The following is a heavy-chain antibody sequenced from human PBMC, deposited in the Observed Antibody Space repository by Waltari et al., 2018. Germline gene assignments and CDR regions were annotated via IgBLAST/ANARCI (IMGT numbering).Heavy chain of an antibody. CDR3: ARRGYSNNHDAFDI. V-gene: IGHV1-3*01. CDR2: INAGNGNT. D-gene: IGHD4-4*01. Sequence: QVQLVQSGAEVKKPGASVKVSCKPSGYTFTSHAMHWVRPAPGQRLEWMGWINAGNGNTKDSQKFQGRVTITRDTSASTAYMELSSLRSEDTAVYYCARRGYSNNHDAFDIWGQGTMVTVSS. J-gene: IGHJ3*02. CDR1: GYTFTSHA.